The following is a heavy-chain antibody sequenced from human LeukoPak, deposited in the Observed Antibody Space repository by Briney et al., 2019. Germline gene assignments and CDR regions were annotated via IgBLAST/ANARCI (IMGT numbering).Heavy chain of an antibody. CDR3: ARGRSGWFLDY. D-gene: IGHD6-19*01. V-gene: IGHV4-59*01. Sequence: PSETLSLTCTVSGDPISSNYWSWIRQPPGKGLEWIGYIYYSGNTNYSPSLKSRVTISVDTSKDQFSLRLSSVTAADTAVYYCARGRSGWFLDYWGQGTLVTVSS. J-gene: IGHJ4*02. CDR2: IYYSGNT. CDR1: GDPISSNY.